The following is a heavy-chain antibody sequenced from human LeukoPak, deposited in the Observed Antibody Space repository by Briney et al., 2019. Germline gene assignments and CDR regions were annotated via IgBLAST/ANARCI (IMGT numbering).Heavy chain of an antibody. D-gene: IGHD1-26*01. V-gene: IGHV4-4*02. J-gene: IGHJ4*02. CDR2: VHLNGAT. CDR1: GGSIMTTNW. Sequence: SETLSLTCAVSGGSIMTTNWWSWVRQPPGKGLEWIGEVHLNGATNYNPSLESRVSMSIDTSKNQMSLKLTSVTAADTAIYYCTRESGAFSPFGFWGRGTLVTVSS. CDR3: TRESGAFSPFGF.